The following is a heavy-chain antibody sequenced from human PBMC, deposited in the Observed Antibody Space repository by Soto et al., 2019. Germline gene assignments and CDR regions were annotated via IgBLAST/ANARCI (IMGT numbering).Heavy chain of an antibody. D-gene: IGHD5-18*01. V-gene: IGHV4-39*07. J-gene: IGHJ6*02. Sequence: SETLSLTCTVSGGSISSSSYYWGWIRQPPGKGLEWIGSIYYSGNTYYNPSLKSRLTISVDTSKNQFSLNLSSVTAADTAVYYCARDRLMATAGTARHYFGLDVWGQGTTVTVSS. CDR2: IYYSGNT. CDR3: ARDRLMATAGTARHYFGLDV. CDR1: GGSISSSSYY.